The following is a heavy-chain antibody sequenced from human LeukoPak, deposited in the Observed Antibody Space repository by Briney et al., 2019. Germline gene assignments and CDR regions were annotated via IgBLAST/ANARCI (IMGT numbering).Heavy chain of an antibody. V-gene: IGHV3-30*18. CDR1: GFTFSSYE. CDR3: AKDSQHSGDY. Sequence: PGGSLRLSCAASGFTFSSYEMNWVRQAPGKGLEWVAVISYDGSNKYYADSVKGRFTISRDNSKNTLYLQMNSLRAEDTAVYYCAKDSQHSGDYWGQGTLVTVSS. D-gene: IGHD1-26*01. J-gene: IGHJ4*02. CDR2: ISYDGSNK.